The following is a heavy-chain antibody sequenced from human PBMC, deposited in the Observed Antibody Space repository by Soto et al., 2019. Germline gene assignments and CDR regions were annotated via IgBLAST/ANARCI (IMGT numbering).Heavy chain of an antibody. D-gene: IGHD5-12*01. CDR2: IYYSGST. Sequence: SETLSLTCTVSGGSISSYYWSWIRQPPGKGLEWIGYIYYSGSTNYNPSLKSRVTISVDTSKNQFSQKLSSVTAADTAVYYCARGVIVATFDYWGQGTLVTVSS. V-gene: IGHV4-59*08. J-gene: IGHJ4*02. CDR1: GGSISSYY. CDR3: ARGVIVATFDY.